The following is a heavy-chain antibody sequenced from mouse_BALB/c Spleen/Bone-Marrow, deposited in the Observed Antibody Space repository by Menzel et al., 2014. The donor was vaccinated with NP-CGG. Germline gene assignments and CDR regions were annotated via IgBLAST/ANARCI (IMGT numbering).Heavy chain of an antibody. CDR1: GYAFTNYL. CDR2: INPGSGGT. J-gene: IGHJ2*01. D-gene: IGHD1-1*01. V-gene: IGHV1-54*01. CDR3: ARSYYGSPYFDY. Sequence: QVQLQQSGAELVRPGTSVKVSCKASGYAFTNYLIEWVKQRPGQGLEWIGVINPGSGGTNYNEKFKGKATLTADKSSSTAYMQVSSLTSDDAAVYFCARSYYGSPYFDYWGQGTTLTVSS.